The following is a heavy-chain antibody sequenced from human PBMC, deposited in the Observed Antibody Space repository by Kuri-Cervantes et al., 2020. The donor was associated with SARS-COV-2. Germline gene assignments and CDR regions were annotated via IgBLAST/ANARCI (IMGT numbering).Heavy chain of an antibody. V-gene: IGHV1-69*10. D-gene: IGHD1-26*01. J-gene: IGHJ4*02. Sequence: SVKVSCNASGGTFSSYAISWVRQAPGQGLEWMGGIIPILGIANYAQKVQGRVTMTTDISTSTAYIELRSLRSDATAVYYCTRDQGGYWLDYWGQGSLVTVSS. CDR1: GGTFSSYA. CDR2: IIPILGIA. CDR3: TRDQGGYWLDY.